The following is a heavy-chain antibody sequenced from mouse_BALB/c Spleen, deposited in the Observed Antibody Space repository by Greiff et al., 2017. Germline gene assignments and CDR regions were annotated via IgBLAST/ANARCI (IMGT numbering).Heavy chain of an antibody. CDR1: GYAFTNYL. V-gene: IGHV1-54*03. CDR3: ARDDYDGFDY. CDR2: INPGSGGT. J-gene: IGHJ2*01. Sequence: QVQLQQSGAELVRPGTSVKVSCKASGYAFTNYLIEWVKQRPGQGLEWIGVINPGSGGTNYNEKFKGKATLTADKSSSTAYMQLSSLTSDDSAVYFCARDDYDGFDYWGQGTTLTVSS. D-gene: IGHD2-4*01.